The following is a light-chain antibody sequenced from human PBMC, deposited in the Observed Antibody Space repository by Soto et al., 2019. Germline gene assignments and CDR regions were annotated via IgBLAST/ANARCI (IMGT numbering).Light chain of an antibody. CDR1: QSVSNSY. Sequence: EIVLTQSPATLSLSPGERATLSCGASQSVSNSYLAWYQQKPGLAPRLLIYDASSRATGIPDRFSGSGSGPDFTLTISRLEPEDFAVYYCQQYGSSPPYTFGQGTKLEIK. J-gene: IGKJ2*01. CDR2: DAS. CDR3: QQYGSSPPYT. V-gene: IGKV3D-20*01.